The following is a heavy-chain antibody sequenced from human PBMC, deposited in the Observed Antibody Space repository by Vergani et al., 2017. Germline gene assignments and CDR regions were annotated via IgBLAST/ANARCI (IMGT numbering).Heavy chain of an antibody. CDR2: INPSGGST. V-gene: IGHV1-46*03. D-gene: IGHD2-2*01. CDR3: ARGVADCSSTSCQDFDY. CDR1: GYTFISYY. Sequence: QVQLVQSGAEVKKPGASVKVSCKASGYTFISYYMHWVRQAPGQGLEWMGIINPSGGSTSYAQKFQGRVTMTRDTSTSTVYMELSSLRSEDTAVYYCARGVADCSSTSCQDFDYWGQGTLVTVSS. J-gene: IGHJ4*02.